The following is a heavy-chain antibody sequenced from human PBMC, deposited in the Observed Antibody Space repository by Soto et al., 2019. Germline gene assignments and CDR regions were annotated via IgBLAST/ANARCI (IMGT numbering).Heavy chain of an antibody. J-gene: IGHJ4*02. Sequence: QVQLQESGPGLMKPSETLSLTCTVSGVSISSYFWNWLRQSPGKGLGWIGNISYSGRTNYNPSLRSXXTILLDTSKNEFSLKMTSVTTADSAMYFCARGALRFAGLDHWGQGNLVTVSS. CDR3: ARGALRFAGLDH. CDR2: ISYSGRT. V-gene: IGHV4-59*01. CDR1: GVSISSYF. D-gene: IGHD3-3*01.